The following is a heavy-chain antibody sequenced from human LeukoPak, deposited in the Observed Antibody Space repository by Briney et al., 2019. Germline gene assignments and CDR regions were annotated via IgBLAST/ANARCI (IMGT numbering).Heavy chain of an antibody. V-gene: IGHV3-23*01. CDR2: ISGSGGST. CDR1: GFTFSSYA. J-gene: IGHJ4*02. Sequence: GGSLRLSCAASGFTFSSYAMSWVRQAPGKGLEWVSAISGSGGSTYYADSVKGRFTISRDNSKNTLYLQINSLRAEDTAVYYCAKGVAAAGIFDYWGQGTLVTVSS. D-gene: IGHD6-13*01. CDR3: AKGVAAAGIFDY.